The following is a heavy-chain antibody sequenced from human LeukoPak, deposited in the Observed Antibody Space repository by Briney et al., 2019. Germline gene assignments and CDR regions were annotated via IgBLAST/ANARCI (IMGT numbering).Heavy chain of an antibody. D-gene: IGHD3-22*01. CDR2: ISSSGSTI. J-gene: IGHJ4*02. Sequence: GGSLRLSCAASGFTFSSYEMNWVRQAPGKGLEWVSYISSSGSTIYYADSVKDRFTISRDNAKNSLYLQMNSLRAEDTAVYYCARDRRRRTYYYDSSGYYFGDYWGQGTLVTVSS. V-gene: IGHV3-48*03. CDR3: ARDRRRRTYYYDSSGYYFGDY. CDR1: GFTFSSYE.